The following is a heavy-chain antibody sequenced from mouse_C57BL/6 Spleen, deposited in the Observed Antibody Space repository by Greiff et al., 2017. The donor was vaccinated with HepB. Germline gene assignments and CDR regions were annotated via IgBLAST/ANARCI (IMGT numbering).Heavy chain of an antibody. CDR1: GFTFSSYA. J-gene: IGHJ1*03. Sequence: EVKVVESGGGLVKPGGSLKLSCAASGFTFSSYAMSWVRQTPEKRLEWVATISDGGSYTYYPDNVKGRFTISRDNAKNNLYLQMSHLKSEDTAMYYCARDGDDWYFDVWGTGTTVTVSS. D-gene: IGHD3-3*01. CDR2: ISDGGSYT. V-gene: IGHV5-4*01. CDR3: ARDGDDWYFDV.